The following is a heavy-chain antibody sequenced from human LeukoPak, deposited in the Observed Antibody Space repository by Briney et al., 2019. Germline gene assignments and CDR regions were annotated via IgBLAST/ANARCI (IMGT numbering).Heavy chain of an antibody. CDR3: ARDPKNPRIAVAGRRRRYFDL. CDR2: IYHSGST. D-gene: IGHD6-19*01. CDR1: GGSISSSNG. J-gene: IGHJ2*01. Sequence: SETLSLTCAVSGGSISSSNGWSWVRQPPGKGLEWIGEIYHSGSTNYNPSLKSRVTISVDKSKNQFSLKLSSVTAADTAVYYCARDPKNPRIAVAGRRRRYFDLWGRGTLVTVSS. V-gene: IGHV4-4*02.